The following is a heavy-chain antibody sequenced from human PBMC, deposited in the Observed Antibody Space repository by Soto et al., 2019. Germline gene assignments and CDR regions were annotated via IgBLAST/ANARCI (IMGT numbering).Heavy chain of an antibody. V-gene: IGHV1-69*08. D-gene: IGHD3-9*01. Sequence: QVQLVQSGAEVKKPGSSVKVSCKASGGTFSSYTISWVRQAPGQGLEWMGRIIPILGIANYAQKFQGRVTITADKSTSTAYMELSSLRSEDTAVYYCAREMPYTIWTGPTDPNWFDPWGQGTLVTVSS. CDR3: AREMPYTIWTGPTDPNWFDP. CDR2: IIPILGIA. J-gene: IGHJ5*02. CDR1: GGTFSSYT.